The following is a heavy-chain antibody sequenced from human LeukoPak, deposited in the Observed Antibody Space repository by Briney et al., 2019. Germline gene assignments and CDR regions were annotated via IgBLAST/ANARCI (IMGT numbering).Heavy chain of an antibody. CDR2: ISSGGTTM. D-gene: IGHD2-2*01. Sequence: GGSLRLSCAASGFTFSDYDMSWIRQGPGKGLEWVSYISSGGTTMYYAGSVRGRFTISRDNAKNSLFLQMNSLRAEDTAVYYCARDAIVVVPAALMKMVDPWGQGTLVTVSS. J-gene: IGHJ5*02. CDR1: GFTFSDYD. V-gene: IGHV3-11*01. CDR3: ARDAIVVVPAALMKMVDP.